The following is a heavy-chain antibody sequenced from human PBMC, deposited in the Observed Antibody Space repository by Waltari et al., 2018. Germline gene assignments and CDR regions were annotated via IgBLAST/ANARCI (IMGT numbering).Heavy chain of an antibody. Sequence: EVQLVESGGGLVQPGGSLRLSCAASGFTFSSYEMSWVRQATVKGLEWVSYISSGGGTIYYADSVKGRFTISRDNGKNLLFLQMNSLRAQDTAVYYCARVLDWYFDLWGRGTLVTVSS. J-gene: IGHJ2*01. CDR2: ISSGGGTI. CDR1: GFTFSSYE. V-gene: IGHV3-48*03. CDR3: ARVLDWYFDL.